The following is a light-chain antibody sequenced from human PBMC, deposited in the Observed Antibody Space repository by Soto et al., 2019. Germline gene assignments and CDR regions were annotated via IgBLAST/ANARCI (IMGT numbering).Light chain of an antibody. CDR1: QSVSNN. J-gene: IGKJ5*01. CDR3: QQYNNWPPIT. Sequence: EIMMTQSPATLSVSPGERATLSCRASQSVSNNVAWYQQKPGQAPRLLIYYASTRATGIPARFSGSGSGTEFTLTISSLQSEDFALYYFQQYNNWPPITFGQGARLEMK. V-gene: IGKV3-15*01. CDR2: YAS.